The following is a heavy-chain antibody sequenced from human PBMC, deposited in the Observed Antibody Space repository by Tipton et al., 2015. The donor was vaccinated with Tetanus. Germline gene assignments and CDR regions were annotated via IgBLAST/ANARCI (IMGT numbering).Heavy chain of an antibody. CDR3: ARGGWYVDF. CDR1: GASMDNHY. CDR2: IYHSGTT. Sequence: TLSLTCTVSGASMDNHYWSWIRQPPGKGLEWIGYIYHSGTTDYNPSLKSRVSISVDTSQNEFSLKLTSVTAADTAVYYCARGGWYVDFWGQGTLVTVSS. D-gene: IGHD6-19*01. J-gene: IGHJ4*02. V-gene: IGHV4-59*11.